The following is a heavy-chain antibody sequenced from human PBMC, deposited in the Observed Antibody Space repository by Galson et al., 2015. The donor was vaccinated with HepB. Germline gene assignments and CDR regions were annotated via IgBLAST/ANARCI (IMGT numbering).Heavy chain of an antibody. J-gene: IGHJ4*02. CDR3: ARRIPTYYDILTGYYAAILSSSYFDY. CDR1: GGSFSGYY. Sequence: ETLSLTCAVYGGSFSGYYWCWIRQPPGKGLEWIGEINHSGSTNYNPSLKSRVTISVDTSKNQFSLKLSSVTAADTAVYYCARRIPTYYDILTGYYAAILSSSYFDYWGQGTLVTVSS. CDR2: INHSGST. V-gene: IGHV4-34*01. D-gene: IGHD3-9*01.